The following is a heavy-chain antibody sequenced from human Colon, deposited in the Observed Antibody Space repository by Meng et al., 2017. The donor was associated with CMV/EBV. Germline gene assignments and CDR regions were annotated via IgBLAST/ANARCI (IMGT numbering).Heavy chain of an antibody. Sequence: SETLSLTCAVYGGSFSGYYWSWIRQPPGKGLEWIGEINHSGSTNYNPSLKSRVTISVDTSENQFSLKLSSVTAADTAVYYCARGPSSSSWYPRRVYFDYWGQGTLVTVSS. D-gene: IGHD6-13*01. J-gene: IGHJ4*02. CDR1: GGSFSGYY. CDR3: ARGPSSSSWYPRRVYFDY. V-gene: IGHV4-34*01. CDR2: INHSGST.